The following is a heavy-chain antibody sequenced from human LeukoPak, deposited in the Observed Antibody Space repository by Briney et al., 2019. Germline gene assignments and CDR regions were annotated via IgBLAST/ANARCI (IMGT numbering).Heavy chain of an antibody. CDR2: ISYDGSNK. J-gene: IGHJ4*02. V-gene: IGHV3-30*04. Sequence: GGSLRLSCVGSRFTFRNYAMHWVRQSPGKGLEWVAVISYDGSNKYYADSVKGRFTISRDNSKNTLYLQMNSLRAEDTAVYYCAKDGGPVYYFDYWGQGTLVTVSS. CDR3: AKDGGPVYYFDY. CDR1: RFTFRNYA. D-gene: IGHD2-15*01.